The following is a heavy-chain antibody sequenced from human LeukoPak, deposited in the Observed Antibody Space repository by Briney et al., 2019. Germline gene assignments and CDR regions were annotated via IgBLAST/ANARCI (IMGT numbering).Heavy chain of an antibody. CDR2: IQEDGKKE. J-gene: IGHJ6*03. V-gene: IGHV3-7*01. Sequence: GGSLRLSCAASGFTFSRYGIHWVRQAPGKGLEWVANIQEDGKKENYVDSVRGRFTISRDNAKNSLYLQMNSLRAEDTAVYYCARLRGSGWPDYYYYYYMDVWGKGTTVTVSS. CDR1: GFTFSRYG. D-gene: IGHD6-19*01. CDR3: ARLRGSGWPDYYYYYYMDV.